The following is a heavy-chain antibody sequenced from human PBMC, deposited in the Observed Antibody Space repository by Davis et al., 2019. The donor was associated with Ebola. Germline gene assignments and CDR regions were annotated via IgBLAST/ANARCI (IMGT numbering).Heavy chain of an antibody. V-gene: IGHV5-51*01. CDR2: VSPVDSDC. J-gene: IGHJ4*02. Sequence: PAESLTLSCKGSGYSFSDHWIGWVRQMPGEGLQWMGTVSPVDSDCKYSPSFEGQVTISADQSIKTAYLQWSSLKASDTAINFCARLDGALGGGYFDYWGQGSLVTVSP. D-gene: IGHD1-26*01. CDR1: GYSFSDHW. CDR3: ARLDGALGGGYFDY.